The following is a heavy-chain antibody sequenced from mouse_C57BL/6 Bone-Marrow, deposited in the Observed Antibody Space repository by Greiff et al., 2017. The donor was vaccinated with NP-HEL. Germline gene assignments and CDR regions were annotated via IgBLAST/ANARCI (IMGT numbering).Heavy chain of an antibody. CDR3: ARAGEMYYDLYYYAMDY. CDR1: GYTFTDYY. CDR2: INPNNGGT. Sequence: VQLQQSGPELVKPGASVKISCKASGYTFTDYYMNWVKQSHGQSLEWIGDINPNNGGTSYIQKFKGKATLTVDKSSSTAYMELRSLTSEDSAVYYCARAGEMYYDLYYYAMDYWGQGTAVTVSS. D-gene: IGHD2-4*01. J-gene: IGHJ4*01. V-gene: IGHV1-26*01.